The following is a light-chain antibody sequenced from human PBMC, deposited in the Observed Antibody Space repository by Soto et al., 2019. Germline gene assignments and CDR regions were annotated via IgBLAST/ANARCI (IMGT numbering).Light chain of an antibody. Sequence: QSALTQPPSASGSPGQSVTISCTGTSSDVGRYNYVSWYQQHPGKAPKLMIYEVSKRPSGVPDRFSGSKSGNTASLTVSGLQAEDEADYYCCSYAGSSNVFGTGTKPPS. CDR1: SSDVGRYNY. CDR3: CSYAGSSNV. V-gene: IGLV2-8*01. J-gene: IGLJ1*01. CDR2: EVS.